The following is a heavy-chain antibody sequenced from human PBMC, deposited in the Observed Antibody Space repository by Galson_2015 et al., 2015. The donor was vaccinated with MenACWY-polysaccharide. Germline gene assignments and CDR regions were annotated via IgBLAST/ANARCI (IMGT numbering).Heavy chain of an antibody. CDR1: GFIFSNYE. CDR2: ISGSGRTI. D-gene: IGHD2-2*01. CDR3: ARDYCSRTTCYGMDV. V-gene: IGHV3-48*03. J-gene: IGHJ6*02. Sequence: SLRLSCAASGFIFSNYEMNWVRQAPGKGLEWVSYISGSGRTIYYADSVKGRFTISRDNAKNSLYLQMNSLRAEDTAVYYCARDYCSRTTCYGMDVWGQGTTVTVSS.